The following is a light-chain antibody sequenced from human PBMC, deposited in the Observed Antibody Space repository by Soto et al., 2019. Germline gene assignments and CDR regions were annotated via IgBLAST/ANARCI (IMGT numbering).Light chain of an antibody. CDR1: QDIKNY. V-gene: IGKV1-33*01. CDR3: QHYDNLPLT. Sequence: DIQMTQSPSSLSASVGDRVTITCQASQDIKNYLNWYQQKSGKAPKLLIYDASDLETGVPSRFSGSGSGTDFTFTINSLQPEDIATYYCQHYDNLPLTFGGGTKVDLK. J-gene: IGKJ4*01. CDR2: DAS.